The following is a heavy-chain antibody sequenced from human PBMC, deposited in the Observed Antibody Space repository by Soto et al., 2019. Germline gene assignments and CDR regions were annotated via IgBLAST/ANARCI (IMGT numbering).Heavy chain of an antibody. CDR3: TTVYDFWSGRLDY. CDR2: IKSKTDGGTA. Sequence: GGSLRLSCAASGFTFNNAWMSWVRQAPGKGLEWVGRIKSKTDGGTADYAAPVKGRFTISRDDSKNTLYLQMNSLKTEDTAVYYCTTVYDFWSGRLDYWGQGTRVTVSS. CDR1: GFTFNNAW. J-gene: IGHJ4*02. D-gene: IGHD3-3*01. V-gene: IGHV3-15*01.